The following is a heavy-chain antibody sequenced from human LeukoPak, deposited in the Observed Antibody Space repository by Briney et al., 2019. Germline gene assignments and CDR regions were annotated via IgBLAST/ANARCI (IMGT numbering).Heavy chain of an antibody. J-gene: IGHJ4*02. Sequence: ASVKVSCKASGYTFTGYYMDWVRQAPGQGLEWMGRINPNSGGTNYAQKFQDRVTMTGDTSISTAYMELSRLTSDDTAVYYCARGLGGNYPGNWGQGTRVTVSS. D-gene: IGHD2-21*01. CDR3: ARGLGGNYPGN. CDR2: INPNSGGT. V-gene: IGHV1-2*02. CDR1: GYTFTGYY.